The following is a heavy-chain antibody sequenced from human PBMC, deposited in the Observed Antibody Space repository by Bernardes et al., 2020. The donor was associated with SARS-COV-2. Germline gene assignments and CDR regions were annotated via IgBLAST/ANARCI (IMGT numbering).Heavy chain of an antibody. CDR1: GSTFNSYA. CDR3: AKLSSTIAVAQSYFDY. J-gene: IGHJ4*02. Sequence: GGSLRLSCAASGSTFNSYAMNWVRQAPGKGLEWVSAISGSGDTTYNADSVKGRFTISRDNSKNTLYLQMNSLRAEDTAVYYCAKLSSTIAVAQSYFDYWGQGTLVTVSS. CDR2: ISGSGDTT. D-gene: IGHD6-19*01. V-gene: IGHV3-23*01.